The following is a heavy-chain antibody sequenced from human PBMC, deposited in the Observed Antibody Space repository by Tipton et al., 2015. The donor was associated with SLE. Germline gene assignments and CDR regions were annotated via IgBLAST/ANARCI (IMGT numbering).Heavy chain of an antibody. Sequence: SLRLSCGASGFIFSISAMNWVRQAPGKGLEWVSGISRSGANTYYADSVKGRFTISRDSSKNTVYLQMNSLGAEDTAVYYCARGDYVGYYLDYWGQGTLVTVSS. V-gene: IGHV3-23*01. CDR2: ISRSGANT. CDR1: GFIFSISA. J-gene: IGHJ4*02. CDR3: ARGDYVGYYLDY. D-gene: IGHD3-10*02.